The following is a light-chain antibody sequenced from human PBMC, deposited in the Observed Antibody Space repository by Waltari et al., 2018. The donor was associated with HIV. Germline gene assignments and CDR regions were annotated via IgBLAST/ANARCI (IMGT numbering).Light chain of an antibody. J-gene: IGLJ3*02. Sequence: QSALTQPPSASGSLGQSLTISCTGSSSDIGAYDSVSWFQQPPRSAPKLLLYEVTRRPSSVSDRFSGSRSGSTAFLTVAGLQPDDEATYFCSSYGDSLRVLFGGGTNVTVL. CDR2: EVT. CDR3: SSYGDSLRVL. CDR1: SSDIGAYDS. V-gene: IGLV2-8*01.